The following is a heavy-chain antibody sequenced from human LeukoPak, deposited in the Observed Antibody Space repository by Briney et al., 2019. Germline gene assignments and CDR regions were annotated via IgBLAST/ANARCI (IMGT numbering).Heavy chain of an antibody. CDR2: INHSGST. J-gene: IGHJ4*02. Sequence: PSETLSLTCAVYGGSFSGYYWSWIRQPPGKGLEWIGEINHSGSTNYNPSLKSRVTISVDTSKNQFSLKLSSVTAADTAVYYCARRRRYSSSWFGYWGQGTLVTVSS. V-gene: IGHV4-34*01. CDR1: GGSFSGYY. D-gene: IGHD6-13*01. CDR3: ARRRRYSSSWFGY.